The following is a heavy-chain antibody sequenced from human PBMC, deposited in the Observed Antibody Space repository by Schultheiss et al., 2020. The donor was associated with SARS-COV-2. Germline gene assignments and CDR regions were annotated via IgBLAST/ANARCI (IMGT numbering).Heavy chain of an antibody. CDR1: GGSISSGGYY. V-gene: IGHV4-61*08. Sequence: SETLSLTCTVSGGSISSGGYYWSWIRQHPGKGLEWIGYIYYSGSTNYNPSLKSRVTISVDTSKNQFSLKLSSVTAADTAVYYCARDRGYCSSTSCYVGGKFDYWGQGTLVTVSS. D-gene: IGHD2-2*01. CDR2: IYYSGST. J-gene: IGHJ4*02. CDR3: ARDRGYCSSTSCYVGGKFDY.